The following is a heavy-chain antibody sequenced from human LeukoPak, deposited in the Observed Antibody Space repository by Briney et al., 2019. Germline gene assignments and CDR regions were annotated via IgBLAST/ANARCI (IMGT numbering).Heavy chain of an antibody. CDR1: GFTFSNYV. CDR2: IIGNGDST. CDR3: AKGSKGTYDC. V-gene: IGHV3-23*01. Sequence: GGSLRLSCVASGFTFSNYVMAWVRQAPGKGLEYVSSIIGNGDSTYYADSVKGRFTISRDNSKNTLYLQMNSLRAEDTAIYYCAKGSKGTYDCWGQGTLVTVSS. J-gene: IGHJ4*02.